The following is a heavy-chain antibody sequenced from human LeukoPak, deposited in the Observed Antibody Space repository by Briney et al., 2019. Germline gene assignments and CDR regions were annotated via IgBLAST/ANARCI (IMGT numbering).Heavy chain of an antibody. CDR3: AKAVPTATHY. D-gene: IGHD2-15*01. CDR2: ISHSGIIA. J-gene: IGHJ4*02. CDR1: GFTLSTYD. Sequence: GGSLRLCYATSGFTLSTYDMSWVRQAPGKGLEWVSFISHSGIIANYADSVKGRFTISRDNSKNTLYLQMNSLRLEDTAVYYCAKAVPTATHYWGQGTLVTVSS. V-gene: IGHV3-23*01.